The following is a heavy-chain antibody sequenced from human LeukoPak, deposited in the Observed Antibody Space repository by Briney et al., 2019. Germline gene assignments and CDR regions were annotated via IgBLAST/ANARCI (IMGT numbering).Heavy chain of an antibody. CDR3: AKDPRSLTGTTFFDY. CDR2: ISGSGRST. V-gene: IGHV3-23*01. J-gene: IGHJ4*02. Sequence: GGSLRLSCAASGFTFSRYAMSWVRQAPGKGLEGVSAISGSGRSTHYADSVHGRFTIYRDNSRNTLYLKMNSLRAEDTAVYSCAKDPRSLTGTTFFDYWGQGTLVIVSS. CDR1: GFTFSRYA. D-gene: IGHD1-20*01.